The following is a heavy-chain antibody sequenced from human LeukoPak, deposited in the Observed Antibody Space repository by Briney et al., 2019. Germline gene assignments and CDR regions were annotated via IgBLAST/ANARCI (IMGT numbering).Heavy chain of an antibody. CDR1: GYTFTSYG. J-gene: IGHJ4*02. D-gene: IGHD5-18*01. Sequence: ASVKVSCKASGYTFTSYGISWVRQAPGQGLEWMGWSSGYNGNTNYAQKLQGRVTMTTDTSTSTAYMELRSLRSDDTAVYYCARGHLRYSYGSSDYWGQGTLVTVSS. V-gene: IGHV1-18*01. CDR3: ARGHLRYSYGSSDY. CDR2: SSGYNGNT.